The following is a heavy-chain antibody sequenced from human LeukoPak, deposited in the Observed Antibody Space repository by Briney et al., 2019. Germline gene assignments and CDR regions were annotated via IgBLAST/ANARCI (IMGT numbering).Heavy chain of an antibody. CDR3: TLDQSLDNFHSGSYGNHY. Sequence: PGGSLRLSCAASGFTLSNAWMSWVRQAPGRGLEWVGRIYSKTDGGTTDYAAPVKGRLNISRDDSKNTLYLQMNSLKIEDTVVYYCTLDQSLDNFHSGSYGNHYWGQGTLVTVSS. J-gene: IGHJ4*02. V-gene: IGHV3-15*01. D-gene: IGHD3-10*01. CDR2: IYSKTDGGTT. CDR1: GFTLSNAW.